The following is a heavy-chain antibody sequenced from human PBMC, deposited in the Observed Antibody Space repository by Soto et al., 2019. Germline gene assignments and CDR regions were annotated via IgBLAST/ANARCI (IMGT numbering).Heavy chain of an antibody. CDR3: AIVGSPGRAFDI. D-gene: IGHD3-16*01. Sequence: ASVKGSCKASGYTFTGYYVHWVRQAPGQGLEWVGWINPNSGGTVYAQKFQGRVTMTWDTSISTAYMELSRLRSDDTAVYYFAIVGSPGRAFDIWGQGTMVTXSS. J-gene: IGHJ3*02. CDR2: INPNSGGT. CDR1: GYTFTGYY. V-gene: IGHV1-2*02.